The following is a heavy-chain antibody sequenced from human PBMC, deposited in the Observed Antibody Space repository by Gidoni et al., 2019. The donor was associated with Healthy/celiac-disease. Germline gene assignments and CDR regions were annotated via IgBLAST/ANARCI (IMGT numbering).Heavy chain of an antibody. D-gene: IGHD3-22*01. Sequence: QVQLVQSGAEVKKPGSSVKVSCKASGGTCSSYAISWVRQAPGQGLEWMGGIIPIFGTANYAQKFQGRVTITADKSTSTAYMELSSLRSEDTAVYYCARGGSGSRNYDSSGFHYYYYMDVWGKGTTVTVSS. V-gene: IGHV1-69*06. J-gene: IGHJ6*03. CDR1: GGTCSSYA. CDR3: ARGGSGSRNYDSSGFHYYYYMDV. CDR2: IIPIFGTA.